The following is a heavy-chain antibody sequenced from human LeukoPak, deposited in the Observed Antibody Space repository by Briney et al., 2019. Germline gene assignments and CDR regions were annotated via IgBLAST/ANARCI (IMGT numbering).Heavy chain of an antibody. V-gene: IGHV3-53*05. CDR1: GFTVSSNY. D-gene: IGHD3-22*01. CDR3: AKDLRITMIVVVMAPEFDY. Sequence: GGSLRLSCAASGFTVSSNYMSWVRQAPGKGLEWVSVIYSGGSTYYADSVKGRFTISRDNSKNTLYLQMNSLRAEDTAVYYCAKDLRITMIVVVMAPEFDYWGQGTLVTVSS. CDR2: IYSGGST. J-gene: IGHJ4*02.